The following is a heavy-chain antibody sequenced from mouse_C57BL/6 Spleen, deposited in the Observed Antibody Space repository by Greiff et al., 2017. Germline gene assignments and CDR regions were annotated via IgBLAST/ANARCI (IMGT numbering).Heavy chain of an antibody. Sequence: VQLQQSGPELVKPGASVKMSCKASGYTFTDYNMHWVKQSHGKSLEWIGYINPNNGGTSYNQKFKGKATLTVNKSSSTAYMALRSLTSEDSAVYYCAREAPYGYAMDYWGQGTSVTVSS. CDR1: GYTFTDYN. CDR3: AREAPYGYAMDY. CDR2: INPNNGGT. V-gene: IGHV1-22*01. J-gene: IGHJ4*01. D-gene: IGHD1-1*02.